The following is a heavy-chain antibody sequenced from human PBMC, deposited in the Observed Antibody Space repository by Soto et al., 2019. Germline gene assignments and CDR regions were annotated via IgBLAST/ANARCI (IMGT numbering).Heavy chain of an antibody. D-gene: IGHD2-8*01. Sequence: QGQLVQSGPEAKKPGASVKVSCKASGYTFSRYGISWVRQAPGQGLEWMGWISGYNGDTKYAQKVQGRGTITIDTSTYTAYMELRSLTSDYTAIYYCSKNGQPPYYYYGMDVGGQGPTFTVSS. CDR3: SKNGQPPYYYYGMDV. CDR2: ISGYNGDT. J-gene: IGHJ6*02. CDR1: GYTFSRYG. V-gene: IGHV1-18*01.